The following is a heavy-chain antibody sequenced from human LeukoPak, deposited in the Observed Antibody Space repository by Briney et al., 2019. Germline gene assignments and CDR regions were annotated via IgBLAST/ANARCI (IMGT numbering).Heavy chain of an antibody. J-gene: IGHJ4*02. CDR2: IFHTGST. CDR1: GYSISDGTYY. Sequence: SETLSPTCSVSGYSISDGTYYWGWIRQPPGKGLEWIGSIFHTGSTLYNPPLRSRVTMSVDTSKNQFSLQLSSVTAADTAVFYCARHLYRGVTEYWGQGTLVTVSS. D-gene: IGHD3-10*01. V-gene: IGHV4-39*01. CDR3: ARHLYRGVTEY.